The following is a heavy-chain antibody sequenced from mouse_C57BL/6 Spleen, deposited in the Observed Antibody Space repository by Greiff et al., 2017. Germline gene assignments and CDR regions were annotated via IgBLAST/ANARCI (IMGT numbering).Heavy chain of an antibody. D-gene: IGHD1-1*01. Sequence: QVQLKESGPGILQPSQTLSLTCSFSGFSLSTFGMGVGWIRQPSGKGLEWLAHIWWDDDKYYNPALKSRLTISKDTSKNQVFLKIANVDTADTATYYCARIAPFTTVVPYYFDYWGQGTTLTVSS. CDR2: IWWDDDK. CDR3: ARIAPFTTVVPYYFDY. J-gene: IGHJ2*01. V-gene: IGHV8-8*01. CDR1: GFSLSTFGMG.